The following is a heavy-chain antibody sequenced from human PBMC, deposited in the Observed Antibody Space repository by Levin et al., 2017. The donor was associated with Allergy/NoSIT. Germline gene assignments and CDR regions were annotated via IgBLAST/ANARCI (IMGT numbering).Heavy chain of an antibody. CDR1: GFTFSSYA. D-gene: IGHD2-15*01. Sequence: GESLKISCAASGFTFSSYAMHWVRQAPGKGLEWVAVISYDGSNKYYADSVKGRFTISRDNSKNTLYLQMNSLRAEDTAVYYCAREEAATTYYYYGMDVWGQGTTVTVSS. J-gene: IGHJ6*02. CDR2: ISYDGSNK. V-gene: IGHV3-30-3*01. CDR3: AREEAATTYYYYGMDV.